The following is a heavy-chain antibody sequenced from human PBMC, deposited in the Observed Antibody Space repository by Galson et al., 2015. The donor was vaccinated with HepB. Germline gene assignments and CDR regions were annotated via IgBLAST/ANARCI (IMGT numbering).Heavy chain of an antibody. CDR3: ARDHSSSFWQLAF. CDR2: IIPIFGTA. D-gene: IGHD6-6*01. J-gene: IGHJ4*02. Sequence: SVKVSCKASGGTFSSYAISWVRQAPGQGLEWMGGIIPIFGTANYAQKFQGRVTITADESTSTAYMELSSLRSEDTAVYYCARDHSSSFWQLAFWGQGTLVTVSS. CDR1: GGTFSSYA. V-gene: IGHV1-69*13.